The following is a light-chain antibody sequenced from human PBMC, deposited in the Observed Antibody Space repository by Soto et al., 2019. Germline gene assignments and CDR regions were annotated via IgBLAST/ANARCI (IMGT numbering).Light chain of an antibody. J-gene: IGLJ2*01. CDR2: DVS. Sequence: QSALTQPASVSGSPGQSITISCTGTSSDVGGYNYVSWYQQHPGKAPKFMIYDVSNRPSGVSNRFSGSKSGNTASLTLSGLQFVDEADYYCCSYTSSFALVFGGGTQLTVL. V-gene: IGLV2-14*03. CDR1: SSDVGGYNY. CDR3: CSYTSSFALV.